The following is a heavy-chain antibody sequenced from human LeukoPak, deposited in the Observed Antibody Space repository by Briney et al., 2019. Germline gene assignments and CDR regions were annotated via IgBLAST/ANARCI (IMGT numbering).Heavy chain of an antibody. CDR2: MNPNSGNT. V-gene: IGHV1-8*01. J-gene: IGHJ5*02. CDR1: GYTFTSYD. CDR3: ARVAAAGSRYNWFDP. Sequence: GASVKVSCKASGYTFTSYDINWVRQATGQGLEWMGWMNPNSGNTGYAQKFLGRVTMTRNTSISTAYMELSSLRSEDTAVYYCARVAAAGSRYNWFDPWGQGTLVTVSS. D-gene: IGHD6-13*01.